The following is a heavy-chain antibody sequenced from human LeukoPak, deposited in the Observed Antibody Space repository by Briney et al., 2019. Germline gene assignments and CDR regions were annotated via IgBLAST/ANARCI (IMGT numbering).Heavy chain of an antibody. V-gene: IGHV3-23*01. CDR2: ISGSGGSI. CDR3: AKALLTYSSSSDY. Sequence: PGGSLRLSCAASGFTFSSYAMSWVRQAPGKGLEWVSAISGSGGSIYYADSVKGRFTISRDNSKNTLYLQMNSLTAEDTAVYYCAKALLTYSSSSDYWGQGTLVTVSS. D-gene: IGHD6-6*01. J-gene: IGHJ4*02. CDR1: GFTFSSYA.